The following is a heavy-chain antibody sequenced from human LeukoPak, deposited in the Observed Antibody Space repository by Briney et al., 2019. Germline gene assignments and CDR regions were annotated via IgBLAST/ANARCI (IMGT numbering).Heavy chain of an antibody. V-gene: IGHV4-34*01. CDR2: INHSGST. J-gene: IGHJ4*02. CDR1: AGSFSGYY. D-gene: IGHD3-10*01. Sequence: SETLSLTCAVYAGSFSGYYWSWIRQPPGKGLEWIGEINHSGSTNYNPSLKSRVTISVDTSKNQFSLMLSSVTAADTAVYYCARGRYGSALDYWGQGTLVTVSS. CDR3: ARGRYGSALDY.